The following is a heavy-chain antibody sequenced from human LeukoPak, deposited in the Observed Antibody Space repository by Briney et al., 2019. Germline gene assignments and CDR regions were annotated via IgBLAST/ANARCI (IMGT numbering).Heavy chain of an antibody. CDR3: ARDRCTNCVCGGMEV. CDR2: IISDGSST. J-gene: IGHJ6*02. D-gene: IGHD2-8*01. Sequence: QPGGSLLLSCAASGFTLSSYGMHWVRQAPGKGLVWVSRIISDGSSTTYADSVRGRFTISRDNAKNTVYLQMSSLRDEDTAVYYCARDRCTNCVCGGMEVWGQRATVTVSS. CDR1: GFTLSSYG. V-gene: IGHV3-74*01.